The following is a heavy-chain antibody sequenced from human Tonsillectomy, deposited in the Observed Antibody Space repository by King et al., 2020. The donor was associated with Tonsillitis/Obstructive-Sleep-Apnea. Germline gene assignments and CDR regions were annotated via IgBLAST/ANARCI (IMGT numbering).Heavy chain of an antibody. CDR1: GFTFNSYS. J-gene: IGHJ4*02. Sequence: VQLVESGGGLVQPGGSLRLSCAASGFTFNSYSMNWGRQAPGKGLEWISYISSSSSPIHYADSVKGRFTISRDNAKNSLYLQMDGLRDEDTAVYYCARGSSGNGWLVHYWGQGTLVTVSS. CDR2: ISSSSSPI. CDR3: ARGSSGNGWLVHY. V-gene: IGHV3-48*02. D-gene: IGHD6-19*01.